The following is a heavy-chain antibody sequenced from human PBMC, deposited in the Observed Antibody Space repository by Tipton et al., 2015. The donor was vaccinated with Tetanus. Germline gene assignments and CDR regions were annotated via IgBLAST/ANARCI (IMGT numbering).Heavy chain of an antibody. J-gene: IGHJ4*02. V-gene: IGHV4-34*01. D-gene: IGHD5-18*01. CDR2: INHSGST. Sequence: LRLSCAVYGGSFSGYYWSWIRQPPGKGLEWIGEINHSGSTNYNPSLKSRVTISVDTSKNQFSLKLSSVTAADTAVYYCARGRPSPARYSYGWDDYWGQGTLVTVSS. CDR1: GGSFSGYY. CDR3: ARGRPSPARYSYGWDDY.